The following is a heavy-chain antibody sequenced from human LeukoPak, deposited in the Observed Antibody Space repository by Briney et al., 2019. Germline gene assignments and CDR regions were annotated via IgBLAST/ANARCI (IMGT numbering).Heavy chain of an antibody. D-gene: IGHD3-10*01. J-gene: IGHJ4*02. V-gene: IGHV1-46*01. CDR1: GYTFTSYY. Sequence: ASVKVSCKASGYTFTSYYMHWVRQAPGQGLEWMGIINPSGGSTSYAQKFQGRVTMTRDTSTSTVYMELSSLRSEDTAVYYCARADNLYYCSGSHETIFDYWGQGTLVTVSS. CDR2: INPSGGST. CDR3: ARADNLYYCSGSHETIFDY.